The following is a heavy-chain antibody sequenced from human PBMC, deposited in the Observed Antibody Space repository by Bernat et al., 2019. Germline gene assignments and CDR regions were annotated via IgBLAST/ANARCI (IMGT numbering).Heavy chain of an antibody. Sequence: QVQLQESGPGLVKPSETLSLTCAVSGYSISSGYYWGWIRQPPGKGLEWIGSIYHSGSTYYNLSLKSRVTISVDTSKNQFSLKLSSVTAADTAVYYCARGGLGYCSSTSCYRGRGYYYYGMDVWGQGTTVTVSS. CDR3: ARGGLGYCSSTSCYRGRGYYYYGMDV. V-gene: IGHV4-38-2*01. CDR1: GYSISSGYY. J-gene: IGHJ6*02. CDR2: IYHSGST. D-gene: IGHD2-2*02.